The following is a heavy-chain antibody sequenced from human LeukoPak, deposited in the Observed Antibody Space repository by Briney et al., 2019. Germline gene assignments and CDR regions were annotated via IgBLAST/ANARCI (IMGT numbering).Heavy chain of an antibody. CDR1: GGSLSRGGYY. CDR2: IYYSGRT. V-gene: IGHV4-31*11. Sequence: SETLSLTCAVSGGSLSRGGYYWSCSRHHPGKGLEWIRYIYYSGRTYSTPSLKSRLTISVDTSKNQFSLKLSSVTAADPAVYYRARAPYCSGGSCLLNWFDPGGEGTLVTVSS. CDR3: ARAPYCSGGSCLLNWFDP. D-gene: IGHD2-15*01. J-gene: IGHJ5*02.